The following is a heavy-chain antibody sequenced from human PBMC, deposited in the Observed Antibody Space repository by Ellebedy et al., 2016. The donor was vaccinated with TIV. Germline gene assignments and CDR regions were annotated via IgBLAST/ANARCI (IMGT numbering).Heavy chain of an antibody. CDR2: IYYSGST. CDR1: GGSISSSGYY. J-gene: IGHJ4*02. V-gene: IGHV4-39*07. Sequence: MPSETLSLTCTVSGGSISSSGYYWDWIRQPPGKGLEWIGKIYYSGSTYYNPSLKSRVTTSVHTSKNQVSLRLSSVTAADTAVYYCARVDGYNYANFNYWGQGTLVTVSS. D-gene: IGHD5-24*01. CDR3: ARVDGYNYANFNY.